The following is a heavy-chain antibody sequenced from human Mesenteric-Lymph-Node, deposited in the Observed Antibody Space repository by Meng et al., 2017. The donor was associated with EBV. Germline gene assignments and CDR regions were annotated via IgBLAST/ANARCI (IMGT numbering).Heavy chain of an antibody. CDR3: ARAVAGDWYFDL. CDR1: GASVSSYTHY. V-gene: IGHV4-61*01. CDR2: SYYSGST. J-gene: IGHJ2*01. D-gene: IGHD6-19*01. Sequence: VPVPDSGPGLEKASETLSLTCTVSGASVSSYTHYWSWIRQPPGKGLEWIGYSYYSGSTSYNPSLTTRVTISVDTSKNQFSLKLNSVTAADTAVYYCARAVAGDWYFDLWGRGTLVTVSS.